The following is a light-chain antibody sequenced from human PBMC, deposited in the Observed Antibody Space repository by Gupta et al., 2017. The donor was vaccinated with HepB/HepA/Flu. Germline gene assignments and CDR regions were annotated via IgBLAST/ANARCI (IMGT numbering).Light chain of an antibody. CDR3: QQYGSSPGFT. V-gene: IGKV3-20*01. CDR2: GAS. Sequence: EIVLTQSPGTLSLSPGERATLSCRASQSVSSTFLAWYQQKPGQAPRLLIYGASSRATGIPDRFSGSGCGTDFTLTISRREPEDVAVYYCQQYGSSPGFTFGHGTKVDIK. J-gene: IGKJ3*01. CDR1: QSVSSTF.